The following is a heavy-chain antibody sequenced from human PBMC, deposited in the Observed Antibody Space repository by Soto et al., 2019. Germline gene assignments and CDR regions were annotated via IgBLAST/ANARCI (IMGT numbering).Heavy chain of an antibody. V-gene: IGHV1-3*01. D-gene: IGHD1-26*01. J-gene: IGHJ4*02. Sequence: QVQLAQSGAEVKKPGASVKVSCQASGYSFSNYVIYWVRQAPGQRLEWMGWINPGNGDTSYSQKFQVRITITRDTPASTAYMELTGLTSEDTAVYFGARLPLSGSYTVFYFDYWGQGNPVTVSS. CDR3: ARLPLSGSYTVFYFDY. CDR2: INPGNGDT. CDR1: GYSFSNYV.